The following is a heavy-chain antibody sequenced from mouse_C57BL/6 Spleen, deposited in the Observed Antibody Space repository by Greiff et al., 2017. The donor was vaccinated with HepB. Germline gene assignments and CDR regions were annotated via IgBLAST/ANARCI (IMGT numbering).Heavy chain of an antibody. Sequence: EVQLVESGPGLVKPSQSLSLTCSVTGYSITSGYSWNWIRQFPGNKLEWMGYISYDGSNNYNPSLKNRISITRDTSKNQFFLKLNTVTTEDTATYYCARDYYGSSFNWYFDVWGTGTTVTVSS. CDR2: ISYDGSN. V-gene: IGHV3-6*01. CDR3: ARDYYGSSFNWYFDV. CDR1: GYSITSGYS. J-gene: IGHJ1*03. D-gene: IGHD1-1*01.